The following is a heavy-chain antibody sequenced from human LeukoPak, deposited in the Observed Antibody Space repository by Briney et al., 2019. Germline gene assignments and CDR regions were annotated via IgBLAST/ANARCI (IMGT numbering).Heavy chain of an antibody. D-gene: IGHD3-3*01. CDR3: ARGSRLGGVERDAFDI. CDR1: GFPFSSYE. CDR2: ISISSNYI. J-gene: IGHJ3*02. Sequence: GGSLRLSCAASGFPFSSYEMNWVRQAPGKGLEWVSSISISSNYIYYADAVKGRFTFSRENAKNSLYLQANSLRAEDTAVYYCARGSRLGGVERDAFDIWGQGTMVTVSS. V-gene: IGHV3-21*01.